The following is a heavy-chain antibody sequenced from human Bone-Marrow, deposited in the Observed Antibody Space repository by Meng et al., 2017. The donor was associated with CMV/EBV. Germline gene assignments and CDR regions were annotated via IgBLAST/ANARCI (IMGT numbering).Heavy chain of an antibody. J-gene: IGHJ4*02. CDR1: GFTFSSYA. Sequence: GESLKISCAASGFTFSSYAMSWVRQAPGKGLEWVSVIYSGGSSAYYADSVKGRFTISRDNSKNTLYLQMNSLRAEDTAVYYCAKGDLWFGELFYYFDYWGQGTLVTVS. CDR3: AKGDLWFGELFYYFDY. CDR2: IYSGGSSA. V-gene: IGHV3-23*03. D-gene: IGHD3-10*01.